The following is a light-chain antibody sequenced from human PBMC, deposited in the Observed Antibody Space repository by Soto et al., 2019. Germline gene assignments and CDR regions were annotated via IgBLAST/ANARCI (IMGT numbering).Light chain of an antibody. CDR3: ASYLTTSPLEV. J-gene: IGLJ1*01. CDR1: ISDIGSHNY. CDR2: AVH. V-gene: IGLV2-14*01. Sequence: QSVLTQPASVSGSPGESITVSCSGSISDIGSHNYVSWYRQYPGEAPRLIIYAVHYRPSGVSSRFSGSKSGNTASLTISGLQAADEADYYCASYLTTSPLEVFGTGTKVTVL.